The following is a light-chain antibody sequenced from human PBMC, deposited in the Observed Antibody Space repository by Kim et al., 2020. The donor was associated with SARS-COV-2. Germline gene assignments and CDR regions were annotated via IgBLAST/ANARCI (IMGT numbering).Light chain of an antibody. V-gene: IGKV3-15*01. Sequence: EIVMTQFPATLSVSPGERATLSCRASQSVSRSLAWYQQKPGQAPRLLIYAASTRATGIPARFSGRGSGTEFTLTISSLQSEDFAVYYCQQYNNWPYTFGQGTKLEI. CDR2: AAS. J-gene: IGKJ2*01. CDR3: QQYNNWPYT. CDR1: QSVSRS.